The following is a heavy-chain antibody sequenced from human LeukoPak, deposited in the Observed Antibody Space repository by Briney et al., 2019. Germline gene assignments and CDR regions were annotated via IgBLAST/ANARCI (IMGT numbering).Heavy chain of an antibody. CDR1: GFTFRSYW. V-gene: IGHV3-7*01. Sequence: GGSLRLSCAVSGFTFRSYWMNWARQAPGKGLEWVANINEDGSETYYLDSVKGRFTISRDNAKESMFLQMNSLRVEDTAVYYCVRDQRRVGSNWATMVAFDYWGQGTLLSVSS. J-gene: IGHJ4*02. CDR3: VRDQRRVGSNWATMVAFDY. CDR2: INEDGSET. D-gene: IGHD5-24*01.